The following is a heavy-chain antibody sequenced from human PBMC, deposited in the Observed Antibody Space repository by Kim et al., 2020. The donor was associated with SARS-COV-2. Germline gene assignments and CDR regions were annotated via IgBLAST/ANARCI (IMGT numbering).Heavy chain of an antibody. Sequence: GGSLRLSCEASGLSFSTRGMHWVRQAPGKGLEWVADISSDGSNKSYADSVKGRFTISRDNSKDTVYLQMNSLRAEDTAVYYCARGCSVGNNCFYFDYWGQGTLVTVSS. CDR3: ARGCSVGNNCFYFDY. CDR1: GLSFSTRG. D-gene: IGHD1-20*01. V-gene: IGHV3-30*03. CDR2: ISSDGSNK. J-gene: IGHJ4*02.